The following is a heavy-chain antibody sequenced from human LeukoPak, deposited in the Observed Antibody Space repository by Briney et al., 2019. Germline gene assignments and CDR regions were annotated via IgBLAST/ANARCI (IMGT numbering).Heavy chain of an antibody. CDR2: IKGDGSEK. V-gene: IGHV3-7*05. CDR3: MRPGPSVY. J-gene: IGHJ4*02. CDR1: GFTFSNYD. Sequence: GGSLRLSCSASGFTFSNYDMDWVRQTPEKGLEWVAKIKGDGSEKYYVDSVKGRFTISRDDAKNSVYLQMNSLRAEDTAVYSCMRPGPSVYWGQGTLVTVSS. D-gene: IGHD1-1*01.